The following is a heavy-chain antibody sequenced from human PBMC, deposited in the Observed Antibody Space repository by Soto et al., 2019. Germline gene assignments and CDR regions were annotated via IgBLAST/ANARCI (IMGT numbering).Heavy chain of an antibody. D-gene: IGHD5-12*01. CDR3: AHRPVEMATPRGDAFDI. CDR1: GFSLSTSGVG. V-gene: IGHV2-5*01. CDR2: IYWNDDK. J-gene: IGHJ3*02. Sequence: KESGPTLVKPTQTLTLTCTFSGFSLSTSGVGVGWIRQPPGKALEWLALIYWNDDKRYSPSLKIRLTITKDTSQNQVVLTMTTMDPVDTATYYCAHRPVEMATPRGDAFDIWGQGTMVTVSS.